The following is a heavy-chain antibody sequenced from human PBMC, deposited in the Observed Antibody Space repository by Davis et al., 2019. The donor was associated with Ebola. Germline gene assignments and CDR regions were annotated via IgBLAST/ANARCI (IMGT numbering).Heavy chain of an antibody. J-gene: IGHJ4*02. D-gene: IGHD3-22*01. CDR3: ARQNYYDSSGTNFPFDY. CDR1: GYSFTSYW. CDR2: IYPGDSDT. Sequence: GESLKISCKGSGYSFTSYWIGWVRQMSGKGLEWMGIIYPGDSDTRYSPSFQGQVTISADKSISTAYLQWSSLKASDTAMYYCARQNYYDSSGTNFPFDYWGQGTLVTVSS. V-gene: IGHV5-51*01.